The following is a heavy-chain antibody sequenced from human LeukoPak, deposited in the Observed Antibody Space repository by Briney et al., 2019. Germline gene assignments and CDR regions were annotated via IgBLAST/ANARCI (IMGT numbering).Heavy chain of an antibody. D-gene: IGHD1-26*01. CDR2: IYYSGST. CDR1: GGSISSYY. Sequence: SETLSLTCTVSGGSISSYYWSWIRQPPGKGLEWIGYIYYSGSTNYNRSLKSRVTISVDTSKNQFSLKLSSVTAADTAVYYCARHRGGSYYENIYFDYWGQGTLVTVSS. V-gene: IGHV4-59*08. CDR3: ARHRGGSYYENIYFDY. J-gene: IGHJ4*02.